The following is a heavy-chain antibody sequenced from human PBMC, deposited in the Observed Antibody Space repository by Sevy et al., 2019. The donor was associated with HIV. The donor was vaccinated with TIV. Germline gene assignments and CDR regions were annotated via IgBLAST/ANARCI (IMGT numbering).Heavy chain of an antibody. J-gene: IGHJ6*02. CDR1: GFTFSNYN. CDR2: ISSSSGSI. CDR3: ARDRDTIVKNKYYYYGMDV. Sequence: GGSLRLSCAASGFTFSNYNMTWVRQAPGKGLEWVSFISSSSGSIYYAYSLKGRFTISRDNAKNSLYLQMNSLRAEDMAVYYCARDRDTIVKNKYYYYGMDVWGQGTTVTVSS. D-gene: IGHD3-22*01. V-gene: IGHV3-21*01.